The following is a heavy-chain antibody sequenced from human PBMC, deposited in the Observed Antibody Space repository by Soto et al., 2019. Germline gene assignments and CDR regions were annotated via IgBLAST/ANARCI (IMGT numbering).Heavy chain of an antibody. J-gene: IGHJ4*02. CDR1: GGSISSYY. D-gene: IGHD3-16*02. Sequence: PSETLSLTCTVSGGSISSYYWSWIRQPPGKGLEWIGYIYYSGSTNYNPSLKSRVTISVDTSKNQFSLKLSSVTAADTAVYYCARVDRYRRLDYWGQGTLVTVSS. CDR2: IYYSGST. V-gene: IGHV4-59*01. CDR3: ARVDRYRRLDY.